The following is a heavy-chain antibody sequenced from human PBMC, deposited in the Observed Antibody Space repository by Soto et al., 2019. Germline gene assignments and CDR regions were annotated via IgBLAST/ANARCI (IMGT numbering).Heavy chain of an antibody. CDR2: IYSGGST. Sequence: GGSLRLSCAASGFTVSSNYMSWVRQAPGKGLEWVSVIYSGGSTYYADSVKGRFTISRDNSKNTLYLQMNSLRAEDTAVYYCARGRRGVRGVISWFDPWGQGTLVTVSS. CDR1: GFTVSSNY. J-gene: IGHJ5*02. CDR3: ARGRRGVRGVISWFDP. D-gene: IGHD3-10*01. V-gene: IGHV3-66*01.